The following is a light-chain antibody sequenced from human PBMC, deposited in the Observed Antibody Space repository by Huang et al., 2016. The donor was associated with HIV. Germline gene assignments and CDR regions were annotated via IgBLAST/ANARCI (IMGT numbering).Light chain of an antibody. V-gene: IGKV3-15*01. CDR2: GVS. Sequence: EIVMTQSPATLSVSPGERVTLSCRARQSLSSQLAWYQQKRGQAPRLLIYGVSTRANDIQARFSGSGSGTDFTLTINSLQSEDFATYYCQQYNDWPLTFGQGTEVEIK. CDR3: QQYNDWPLT. CDR1: QSLSSQ. J-gene: IGKJ1*01.